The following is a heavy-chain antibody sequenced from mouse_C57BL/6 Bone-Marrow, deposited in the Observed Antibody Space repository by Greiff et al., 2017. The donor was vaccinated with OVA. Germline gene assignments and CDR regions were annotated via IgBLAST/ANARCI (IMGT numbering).Heavy chain of an antibody. CDR2: IYPRSGTT. CDR1: GYTFTSYG. D-gene: IGHD1-1*01. CDR3: ASRYYGSSYVY. V-gene: IGHV1-81*01. J-gene: IGHJ2*01. Sequence: QVQLKESGAELARPGASVKLSCKASGYTFTSYGISWVKQRTGQGLEWIGEIYPRSGTTYYNEKFKGKATLTADKSSSTAYMELRSLTSEDSAVYFCASRYYGSSYVYWGQGTTLTVSS.